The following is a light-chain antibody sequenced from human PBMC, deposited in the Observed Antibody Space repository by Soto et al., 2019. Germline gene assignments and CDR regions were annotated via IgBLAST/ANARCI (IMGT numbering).Light chain of an antibody. CDR1: QSINSN. CDR2: DAS. V-gene: IGKV3-15*01. J-gene: IGKJ4*01. Sequence: EIVLTQSPATLSVSPGERATLSCRASQSINSNLAWYQQKPGQAPRLLIHDASTRATGIPVRFSGSGSGTEFTLTISSLHSEDFAVYYCQQYNKWPTITVGGVTKVDIX. CDR3: QQYNKWPTIT.